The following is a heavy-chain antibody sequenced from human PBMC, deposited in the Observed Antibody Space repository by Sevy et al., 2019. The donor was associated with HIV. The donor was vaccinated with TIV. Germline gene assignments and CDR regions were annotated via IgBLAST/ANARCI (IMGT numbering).Heavy chain of an antibody. CDR2: IKSKTDGGTT. D-gene: IGHD3-10*01. Sequence: GGSLRLSCAASGFTFSNAWMSWVRQAPGKGLEWVGRIKSKTDGGTTDYAAPVKGRFTISRDDSKNTLYLQMNSLKTEDSAIYYCTTDSRNRGLSACLDYWGQGTLVTVSS. V-gene: IGHV3-15*01. J-gene: IGHJ4*02. CDR3: TTDSRNRGLSACLDY. CDR1: GFTFSNAW.